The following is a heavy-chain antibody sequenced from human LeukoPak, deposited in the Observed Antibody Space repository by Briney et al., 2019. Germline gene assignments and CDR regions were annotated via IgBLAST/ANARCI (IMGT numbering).Heavy chain of an antibody. D-gene: IGHD6-19*01. CDR1: GFAVSSDY. CDR3: AAVAGTDDAFDI. J-gene: IGHJ3*02. V-gene: IGHV3-53*05. Sequence: VGSLRLSCAASGFAVSSDYMSWVRQAPGQGVEGGSVIYSGDSTYYGDSVKGRFTISRDNSKNTLYLQMHRLRVEDTAVYYCAAVAGTDDAFDIWGQGTMVTVSS. CDR2: IYSGDST.